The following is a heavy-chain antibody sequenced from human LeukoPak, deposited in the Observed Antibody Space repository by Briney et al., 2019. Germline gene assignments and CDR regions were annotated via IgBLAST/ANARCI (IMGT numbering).Heavy chain of an antibody. CDR1: GGSISSGSYY. CDR2: IYTSGST. V-gene: IGHV4-61*02. J-gene: IGHJ4*02. Sequence: SETRSLTCTVSGGSISSGSYYWSWIRQPAGKGLEWIGRIYTSGSTNYNPSLKSRVTISLDTSKNQFSLKLSSVTAADTAVYYCARGLLSVYGDYIFDYWGQGTLVTVSS. CDR3: ARGLLSVYGDYIFDY. D-gene: IGHD4-17*01.